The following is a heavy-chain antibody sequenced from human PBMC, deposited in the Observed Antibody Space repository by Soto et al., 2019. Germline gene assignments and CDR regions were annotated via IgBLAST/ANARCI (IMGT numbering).Heavy chain of an antibody. CDR1: GYTLTELS. CDR3: ATYIAAADSFDY. D-gene: IGHD6-13*01. CDR2: FDPEDGET. Sequence: ASVKVSCKVSGYTLTELSMHWVRQAPGKGLERMGGFDPEDGETIYAQKFQGRVTMTEDTSTDTAYMELSSLRSEDTAVYYCATYIAAADSFDYWGQGTLVTVSS. V-gene: IGHV1-24*01. J-gene: IGHJ4*02.